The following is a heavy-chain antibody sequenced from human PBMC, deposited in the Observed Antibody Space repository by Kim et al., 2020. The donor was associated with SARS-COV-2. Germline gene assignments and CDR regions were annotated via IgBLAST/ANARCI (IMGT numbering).Heavy chain of an antibody. CDR2: IYYSGST. V-gene: IGHV4-59*01. CDR1: GGSISSYY. J-gene: IGHJ6*02. Sequence: SETLSLTCTVSGGSISSYYWSWIRQPPGKGLEWIGYIYYSGSTNYNPSLKSRVTISVDTSKNQFSLKLSSVTAADTAVYYCARERLSYYYYGMAVWGQGT. CDR3: ARERLSYYYYGMAV.